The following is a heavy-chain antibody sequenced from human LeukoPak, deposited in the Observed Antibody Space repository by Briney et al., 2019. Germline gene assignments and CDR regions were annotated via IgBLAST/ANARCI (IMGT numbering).Heavy chain of an antibody. Sequence: PSETLSLTCAVYGGSFSGYYWSWIRQPPGKGLEWIWEINHSGSTNYNPSLKSRVTISVDKSKNPFSLKLSSVTAADTAVYYCARGGAAMATPYYYYYMDVWGKGTTVTVSS. CDR2: INHSGST. J-gene: IGHJ6*03. V-gene: IGHV4-34*01. CDR1: GGSFSGYY. CDR3: ARGGAAMATPYYYYYMDV. D-gene: IGHD5-18*01.